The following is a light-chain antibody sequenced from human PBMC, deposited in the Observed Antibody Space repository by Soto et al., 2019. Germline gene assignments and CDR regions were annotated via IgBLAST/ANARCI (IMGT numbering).Light chain of an antibody. V-gene: IGKV3-11*01. J-gene: IGKJ5*01. CDR2: DAS. CDR1: QSVSSY. CDR3: QQRSNWPPIT. Sequence: EIVLTQSPATLSLSPGERATLSCRASQSVSSYLAWYQQKPGQAPRLLIYDASNRATGIPARFSGSGSGTDFTLTSGSLEPEDFAVYYCQQRSNWPPITFGQGTRLEIK.